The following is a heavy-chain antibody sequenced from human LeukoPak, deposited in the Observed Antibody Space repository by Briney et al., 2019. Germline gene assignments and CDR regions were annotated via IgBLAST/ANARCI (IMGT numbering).Heavy chain of an antibody. CDR1: GASISSHY. CDR2: ISYSGST. J-gene: IGHJ4*02. D-gene: IGHD1-26*01. CDR3: ARHRVSGSSYSALDY. V-gene: IGHV4-59*08. Sequence: KTSETLSLTCTVSGASISSHYWSWIRQPPGKGLEWIGYISYSGSTNYNPSLKSRVIISVDTSKTHFSLNLSSVTAADTAFYYCARHRVSGSSYSALDYWGQGTLVSVSS.